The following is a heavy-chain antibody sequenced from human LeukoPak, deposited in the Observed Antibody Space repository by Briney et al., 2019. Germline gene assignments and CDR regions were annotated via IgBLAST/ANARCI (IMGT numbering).Heavy chain of an antibody. J-gene: IGHJ3*02. CDR3: ARSTCGGDCYYGFVM. CDR2: IDYSGST. D-gene: IGHD2-21*02. V-gene: IGHV4-59*01. Sequence: SETLSLTCTVSGGSISNYNWNWIRQPPGKGLECIGYIDYSGSTNYNPSLKSRVTIAVDTSKNQFSLKLSSVTAADTAVYYCARSTCGGDCYYGFVMWGQGTMVTVSS. CDR1: GGSISNYN.